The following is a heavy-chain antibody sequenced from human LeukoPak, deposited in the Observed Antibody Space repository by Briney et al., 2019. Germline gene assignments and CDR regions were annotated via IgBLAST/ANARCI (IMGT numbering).Heavy chain of an antibody. CDR1: GYTFTGYY. D-gene: IGHD1-20*01. Sequence: ASVKVSCKASGYTFTGYYMHWVRQAPGQGLEWMGWINPNSGGTNFAPKFQGRVTMTRDTSINTAYVELSRLRSDDTAVYYCARVFLTGTSIDAFDVWGQGTTITVSS. CDR2: INPNSGGT. J-gene: IGHJ3*01. CDR3: ARVFLTGTSIDAFDV. V-gene: IGHV1-2*02.